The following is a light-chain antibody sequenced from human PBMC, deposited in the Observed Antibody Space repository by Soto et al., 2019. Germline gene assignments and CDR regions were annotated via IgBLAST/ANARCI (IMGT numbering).Light chain of an antibody. CDR2: EVT. V-gene: IGLV2-23*02. J-gene: IGLJ1*01. Sequence: QSALTQPASVSGSPGQSVTISCTRTSSDVGSFNFVSWYQQHPGKAPKVVIYEVTKWPSGVSNRFSGSKSGNTASLTIYGLQADDEADYYCCSDAGSSTYVFGTGTKVTVL. CDR1: SSDVGSFNF. CDR3: CSDAGSSTYV.